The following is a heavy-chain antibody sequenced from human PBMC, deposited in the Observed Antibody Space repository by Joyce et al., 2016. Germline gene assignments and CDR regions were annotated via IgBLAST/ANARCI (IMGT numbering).Heavy chain of an antibody. J-gene: IGHJ5*02. V-gene: IGHV3-30*03. CDR3: ARDMRSSITPDTDNWFDP. CDR1: GFTFSIYG. Sequence: QVHLVESGGGVVQPGRSLRLSCSASGFTFSIYGMHWVHQAPGKGLEWVAVISYDGSNKYYADSVRGRFTISRDDGKNMLYLQMDSLRPEDTAVYYCARDMRSSITPDTDNWFDPWGQGTLVTVSS. CDR2: ISYDGSNK. D-gene: IGHD2-2*01.